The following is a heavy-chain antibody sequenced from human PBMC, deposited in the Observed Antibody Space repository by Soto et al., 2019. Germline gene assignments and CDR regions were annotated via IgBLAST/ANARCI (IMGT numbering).Heavy chain of an antibody. V-gene: IGHV1-3*01. J-gene: IGHJ4*02. D-gene: IGHD3-10*01. CDR3: ARGFDGSHDF. CDR1: GYTYTSKA. Sequence: APVKVSCKASGYTYTSKAIPWMRQPPAQRLEWMGWINGRDENTHNSQNFQGRVTLSRDTAATTAYMELSSLRSEATAVYYCARGFDGSHDFWGQGTVDPVSS. CDR2: INGRDENT.